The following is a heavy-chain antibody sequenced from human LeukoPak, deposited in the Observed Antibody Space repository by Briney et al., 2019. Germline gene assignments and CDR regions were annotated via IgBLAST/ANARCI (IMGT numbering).Heavy chain of an antibody. CDR2: IYDSGST. J-gene: IGHJ3*02. CDR1: GGSISSSSYY. CDR3: ARPGIYYDSSGVDAFDI. V-gene: IGHV4-39*01. D-gene: IGHD3-22*01. Sequence: PSETLSLTCTVSGGSISSSSYYWGWIRQPPGKGLEWIGSIYDSGSTYYTPSLKSRVTISVDTSTNQFSLKLSSVTAADTAVYYCARPGIYYDSSGVDAFDIWGQGTMVTVSS.